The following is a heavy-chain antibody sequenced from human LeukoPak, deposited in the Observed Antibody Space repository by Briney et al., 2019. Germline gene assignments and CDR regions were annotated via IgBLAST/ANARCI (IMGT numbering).Heavy chain of an antibody. Sequence: GESLKISCKGSGYSFPTYWIDWVRQMPGKGLEWMGLIQPGDSRTRYSPSFQGQVTFSDDKSSTAYLQWSSLRASDTAIYYCARRLQTGGFDIWGQGTMVTVSS. CDR3: ARRLQTGGFDI. CDR1: GYSFPTYW. V-gene: IGHV5-51*01. D-gene: IGHD1-26*01. CDR2: IQPGDSRT. J-gene: IGHJ3*02.